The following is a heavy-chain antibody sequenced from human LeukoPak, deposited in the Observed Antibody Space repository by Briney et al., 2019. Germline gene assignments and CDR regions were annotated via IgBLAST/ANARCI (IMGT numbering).Heavy chain of an antibody. D-gene: IGHD6-19*01. Sequence: SETLSLTCTVSGGSISRYYWSWIRQPPGKGLEWIGYIYYSGSTNYNPSLKSRVTISVDTSKNQFSLKLSSVTAADTAVYYCAREDSSGWPHRTTRMDVWGQGTTVTVSS. CDR1: GGSISRYY. V-gene: IGHV4-59*12. CDR2: IYYSGST. CDR3: AREDSSGWPHRTTRMDV. J-gene: IGHJ6*02.